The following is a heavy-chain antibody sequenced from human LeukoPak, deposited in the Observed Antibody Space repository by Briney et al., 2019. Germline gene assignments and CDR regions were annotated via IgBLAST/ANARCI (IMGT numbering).Heavy chain of an antibody. J-gene: IGHJ5*02. CDR1: GGSISSYY. CDR2: IYTSGST. Sequence: SETLSLTCTVSGGSISSYYWSWIRQPAGKGLEWIGRIYTSGSTNYNPSLKSRVTMSVDTSKNQFSLKLSSVTAADTAVYYCARERSMVRGVSWFDPWGQGTLVTVSS. D-gene: IGHD3-10*01. V-gene: IGHV4-4*07. CDR3: ARERSMVRGVSWFDP.